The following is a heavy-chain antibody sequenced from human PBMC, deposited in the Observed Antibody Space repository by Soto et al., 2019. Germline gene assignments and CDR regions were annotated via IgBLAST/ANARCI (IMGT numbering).Heavy chain of an antibody. V-gene: IGHV4-34*01. CDR1: GGSFSGYY. J-gene: IGHJ4*02. D-gene: IGHD2-2*01. CDR2: INHSGST. Sequence: PSETLSLTCAVYGGSFSGYYWSWIRQPPGKGLEWIGEINHSGSTNYNPSLKSRVTISVDTSKNQFSLKLSSVTAADTAVYYCARLPLGYCSSTSCPRDDYWGQGTLVTVSS. CDR3: ARLPLGYCSSTSCPRDDY.